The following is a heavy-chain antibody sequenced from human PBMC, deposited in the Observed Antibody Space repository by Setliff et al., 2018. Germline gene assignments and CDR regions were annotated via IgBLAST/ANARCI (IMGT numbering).Heavy chain of an antibody. V-gene: IGHV1-8*02. CDR3: ARGDYGDYGEGEAAY. CDR1: GYTFINYE. J-gene: IGHJ4*02. CDR2: MNPNSGNT. Sequence: ASVKVSCKASGYTFINYEINWVRQATGQGLEWMGWMNPNSGNTGYAQKFQGRVTMTRNTSISTAYMELSSLRSEDTAVYYCARGDYGDYGEGEAAYWGQGTLVTVSS. D-gene: IGHD4-17*01.